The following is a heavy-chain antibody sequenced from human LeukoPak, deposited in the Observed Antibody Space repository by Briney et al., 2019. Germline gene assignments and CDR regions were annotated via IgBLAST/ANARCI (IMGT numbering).Heavy chain of an antibody. CDR3: ARERQDTIVHSGAFDI. D-gene: IGHD3-10*01. Sequence: GGSLRLSCAASGFTFSTYFMHWVRQAPSKGLEWVAVIASDGSHTFYVESVKGRFTISRDNSKSTLYLQMNSLRAEDTAVYFCARERQDTIVHSGAFDIWGQGTMVTVSS. J-gene: IGHJ3*02. V-gene: IGHV3-30-3*01. CDR2: IASDGSHT. CDR1: GFTFSTYF.